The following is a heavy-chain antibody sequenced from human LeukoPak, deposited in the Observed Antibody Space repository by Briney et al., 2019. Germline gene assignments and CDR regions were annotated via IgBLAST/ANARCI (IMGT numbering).Heavy chain of an antibody. CDR2: ISWDGGST. J-gene: IGHJ4*02. CDR3: ASPRRGVPAAL. V-gene: IGHV3-43D*03. CDR1: GFTFDDYA. Sequence: GGSLRLSCAASGFTFDDYAMHWVRQAPGKGLEWVSLISWDGGSTYYADSVKGRFTISRDNSKNSLYLQMNSLRVEDAAVYYCASPRRGVPAALWGQGTLVIVSS. D-gene: IGHD2-2*01.